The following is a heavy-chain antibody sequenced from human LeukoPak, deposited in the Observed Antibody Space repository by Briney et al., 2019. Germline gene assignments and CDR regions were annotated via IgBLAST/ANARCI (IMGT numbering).Heavy chain of an antibody. CDR1: GGSISSYY. CDR3: ARHGGSGWSGRIYNWFDP. J-gene: IGHJ5*02. CDR2: IYYSGST. Sequence: PSETLSLTCTVSGGSISSYYWSWIRQPPGKGLEWIGYIYYSGSTNYNPSLKSRVTISVDTSKNQFSLKLGSVTAADTAVYYCARHGGSGWSGRIYNWFDPWGQGTLVTVSS. V-gene: IGHV4-59*08. D-gene: IGHD6-19*01.